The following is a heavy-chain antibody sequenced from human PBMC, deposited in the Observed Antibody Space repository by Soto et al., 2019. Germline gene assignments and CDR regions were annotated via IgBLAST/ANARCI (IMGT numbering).Heavy chain of an antibody. J-gene: IGHJ4*02. CDR3: ARDSGDTTLRQWGRSFHY. V-gene: IGHV1-46*01. CDR1: GFTFTIYY. Sequence: QVQLVQSGAEVKKPGASVKVSCKASGFTFTIYYIHWVRQASGQGLEWTGLINPRGGGTFYAQKFQGRVTVTRDTSTGTVYMELSNLRSEDTAVYFCARDSGDTTLRQWGRSFHYWGQGTLVTVSS. D-gene: IGHD1-1*01. CDR2: INPRGGGT.